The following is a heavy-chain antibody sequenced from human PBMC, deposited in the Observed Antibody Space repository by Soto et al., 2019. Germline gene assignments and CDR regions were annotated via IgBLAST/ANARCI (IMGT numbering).Heavy chain of an antibody. CDR1: GFTFSSYA. CDR2: ISSSGGST. D-gene: IGHD3-3*01. Sequence: GGSLRLSCAASGFTFSSYAMSWVRQAPGKGLEWVSAISSSGGSTYYADSVKGRFTISRDNSKNTLYLQMNSLRAGDTAIYYCATLSTIFGVSQTDYWGQGTLVTVSS. J-gene: IGHJ4*02. CDR3: ATLSTIFGVSQTDY. V-gene: IGHV3-23*01.